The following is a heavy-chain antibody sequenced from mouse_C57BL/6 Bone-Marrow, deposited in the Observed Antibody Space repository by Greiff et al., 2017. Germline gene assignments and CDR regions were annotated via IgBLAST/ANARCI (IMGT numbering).Heavy chain of an antibody. V-gene: IGHV1-42*01. Sequence: EVQLQQSGPELVKPGASVKISCKASGYSFTGYYMNWVKQSPEKSLEWIGEINPSTGGTTYNQKFKAKATLTVDKSSSTAYMQLKSLTSEDSAVYYCARNGGNYFDYWGQGTTLTVSS. J-gene: IGHJ2*01. CDR1: GYSFTGYY. CDR3: ARNGGNYFDY. CDR2: INPSTGGT.